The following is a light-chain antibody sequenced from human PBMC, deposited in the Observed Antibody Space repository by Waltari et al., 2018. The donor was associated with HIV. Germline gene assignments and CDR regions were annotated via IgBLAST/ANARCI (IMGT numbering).Light chain of an antibody. J-gene: IGLJ2*01. Sequence: QSVLTQPLSASGTPGQRVTFSCSGSSSNIGSNPVDWYQKLPGTAPRLLIYNNNQRPSGVPDRFSGSKSGTSASLAISGLQSEDEADYYCAAWDDSLNGHVLFGGGTKLTVL. CDR3: AAWDDSLNGHVL. CDR2: NNN. V-gene: IGLV1-44*01. CDR1: SSNIGSNP.